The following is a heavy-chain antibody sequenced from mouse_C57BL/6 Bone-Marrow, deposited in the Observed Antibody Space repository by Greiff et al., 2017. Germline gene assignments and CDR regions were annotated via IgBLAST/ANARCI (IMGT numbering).Heavy chain of an antibody. J-gene: IGHJ4*01. V-gene: IGHV1-85*01. CDR3: ARHDGYYCYAMDY. CDR2: IYPRDGST. CDR1: GYTFTSYD. Sequence: VQLQQSGPELVKPGASVKLSCKASGYTFTSYDINWVKQRPGQGLEWIGWIYPRDGSTKYNEKFKGKATLTVDTSSSTAYMELHSLTSEDSAVYFCARHDGYYCYAMDYWGQGTSVTVSS. D-gene: IGHD2-3*01.